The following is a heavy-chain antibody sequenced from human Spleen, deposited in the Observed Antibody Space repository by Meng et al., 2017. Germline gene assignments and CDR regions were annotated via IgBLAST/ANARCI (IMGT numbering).Heavy chain of an antibody. J-gene: IGHJ5*02. CDR2: IHYSGST. CDR1: GGSISSGDYY. CDR3: ARYVFDSSSLYSNWFDP. V-gene: IGHV4-31*03. Sequence: QVQLQESGPGLVKPSQTLSLTCTVSGGSISSGDYYWSWIRQPPGKGLEWIGYIHYSGSTYYSPSLKSRVTISVDTSKNQLSLKLSSMTAADTAVYYCARYVFDSSSLYSNWFDPWGQGTLVTVSS. D-gene: IGHD3-22*01.